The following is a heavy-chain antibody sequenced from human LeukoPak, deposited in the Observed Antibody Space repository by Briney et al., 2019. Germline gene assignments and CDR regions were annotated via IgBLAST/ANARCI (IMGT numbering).Heavy chain of an antibody. CDR3: AKEASRPEPVDY. CDR1: GFTFSSSS. D-gene: IGHD1-14*01. J-gene: IGHJ4*02. V-gene: IGHV3-23*01. Sequence: PGGSLRLSCATSGFTFSSSSMSWVRQAPGKGLEWVSAISDSGIYTYYADSVQGRFTISRDNFKNTVYLQIDGLRADDTGVYYCAKEASRPEPVDYWGRGTQVTVSS. CDR2: ISDSGIYT.